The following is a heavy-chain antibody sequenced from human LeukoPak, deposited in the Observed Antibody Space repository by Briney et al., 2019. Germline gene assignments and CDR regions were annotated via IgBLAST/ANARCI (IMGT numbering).Heavy chain of an antibody. CDR1: GYTFSIYW. V-gene: IGHV5-51*01. CDR3: VRQDGSGSYYFDY. D-gene: IGHD6-19*01. Sequence: GESLKISCKGSGYTFSIYWIGWVRQMPGKGLEWMGVIYPGDSDTRYSPSFQGQVTISVDKSISSAYLQWSGLKASDTAMYYCVRQDGSGSYYFDYWGQGTLVTVS. CDR2: IYPGDSDT. J-gene: IGHJ4*02.